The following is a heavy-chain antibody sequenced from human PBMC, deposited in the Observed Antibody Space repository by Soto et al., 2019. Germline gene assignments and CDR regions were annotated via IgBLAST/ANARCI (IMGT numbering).Heavy chain of an antibody. V-gene: IGHV3-9*01. CDR2: ISWNSGSI. D-gene: IGHD5-12*01. J-gene: IGHJ4*02. CDR3: AKDMRAMEMATNFPDY. CDR1: GFTFDDYA. Sequence: EVQLVESGGGLVQPGRSLRLSCAASGFTFDDYAMHWVRQAPGKGLEWVSGISWNSGSIGYADSVKGRFTISRDNAKNSLYLQMNSLRAEDTALYYCAKDMRAMEMATNFPDYWGQGTLVTVSS.